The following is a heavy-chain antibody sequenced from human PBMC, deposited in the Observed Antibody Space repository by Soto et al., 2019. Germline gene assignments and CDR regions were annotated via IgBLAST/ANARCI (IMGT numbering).Heavy chain of an antibody. CDR1: GFTVSSNY. CDR2: IYSGGST. CDR3: TTGYRRPYYFDY. J-gene: IGHJ4*02. V-gene: IGHV3-53*01. Sequence: EVQLVESGGGLIQPGGSLRLSCAASGFTVSSNYMSWVRQAPGKGLEWVSVIYSGGSTYYADSVKGRFTISRDNSKNTLYLQMNSLKTEDTAVYYCTTGYRRPYYFDYWGQGTLVTVSS. D-gene: IGHD4-4*01.